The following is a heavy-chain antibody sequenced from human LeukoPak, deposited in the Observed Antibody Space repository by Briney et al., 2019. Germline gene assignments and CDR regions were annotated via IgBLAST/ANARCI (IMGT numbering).Heavy chain of an antibody. CDR2: IYHSGST. CDR1: GGSISSSNW. CDR3: ARRDRYCSSTSCYGHRFDP. J-gene: IGHJ5*02. D-gene: IGHD2-2*01. Sequence: PSETLSLTCAVSGGSISSSNWWSWVRPPPGKGLEWIGEIYHSGSTNHNPSLKSRVIISVDTSKNQFSLKLSSVTAADTAVYYCARRDRYCSSTSCYGHRFDPWGQGTLVTVSS. V-gene: IGHV4-4*02.